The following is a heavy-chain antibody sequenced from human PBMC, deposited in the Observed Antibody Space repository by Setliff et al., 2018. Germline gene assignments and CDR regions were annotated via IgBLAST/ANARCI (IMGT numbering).Heavy chain of an antibody. CDR2: INPNNGDT. CDR1: GYTFTGYY. V-gene: IGHV1-2*02. CDR3: VRALAYYYMDV. Sequence: ASVKVSCKASGYTFTGYYFHWVRQAPGQGLEWMGWINPNNGDTKSAQKFQGRLTMTRDTSISTAYMELSSLRSDDTAVYYCVRALAYYYMDVWGKGTTVTVSS. J-gene: IGHJ6*03.